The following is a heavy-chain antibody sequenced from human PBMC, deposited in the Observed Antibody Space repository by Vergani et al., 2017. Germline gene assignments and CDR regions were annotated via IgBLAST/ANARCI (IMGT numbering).Heavy chain of an antibody. J-gene: IGHJ6*03. CDR2: IYYSGST. CDR1: GGSIRSTFYY. D-gene: IGHD6-13*01. CDR3: ARHKEQLVPGNYYYYYYMDV. Sequence: QVQLQQWGAGVVKPSETLSLTCTVSGGSIRSTFYYWGWIRQPPGKGLEWIGTIYYSGSTYYNPSLKSRVTISVDTSKNQFSLKLNSVTAADTAVYYCARHKEQLVPGNYYYYYYMDVWGKGTTVTVSS. V-gene: IGHV4-39*01.